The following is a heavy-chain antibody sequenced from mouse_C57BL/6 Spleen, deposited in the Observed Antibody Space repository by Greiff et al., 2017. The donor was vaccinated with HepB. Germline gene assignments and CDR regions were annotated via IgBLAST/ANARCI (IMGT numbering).Heavy chain of an antibody. CDR3: ARDDYDVGDYAMDY. CDR2: ISYDGSN. J-gene: IGHJ4*01. D-gene: IGHD2-4*01. V-gene: IGHV3-6*01. Sequence: DVKLQESGPGLVKPSQSLSLTCSVTGYSITSGYYWNWIRQFPGNKLEWMGYISYDGSNNYNPSLKNRISITRDTSKNQFFLKLNSVTTEDTATYYCARDDYDVGDYAMDYWGQGTSVTVSS. CDR1: GYSITSGYY.